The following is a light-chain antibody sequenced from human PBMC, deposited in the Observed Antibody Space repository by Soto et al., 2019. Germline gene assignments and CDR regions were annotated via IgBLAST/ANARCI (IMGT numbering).Light chain of an antibody. J-gene: IGLJ2*01. V-gene: IGLV2-8*01. CDR1: SSDVGGYHY. Sequence: QSALTQPPSASGSPGQSVTISCTGTSSDVGGYHYVSWYQQHPGKAPKLMIYEVSKRPSGVPDRFSGSKSGNTASLTVSGLQAEDEADYYCSSYAGSNNHVLFGGGIKVTVL. CDR3: SSYAGSNNHVL. CDR2: EVS.